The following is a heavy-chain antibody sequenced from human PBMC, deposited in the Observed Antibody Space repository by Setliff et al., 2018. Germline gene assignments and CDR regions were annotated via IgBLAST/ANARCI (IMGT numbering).Heavy chain of an antibody. CDR2: IYTSGSSGST. CDR3: ARGVSGVSWTPRY. J-gene: IGHJ4*02. CDR1: GDSMSNNH. V-gene: IGHV4-4*08. Sequence: PSETLSLTCTVSGDSMSNNHWTWIRQPPGKGLEWIGYIYTSGSSGSTNYNSSLKSRVTISLDMSKNQFSLQLTSLTAADTAVYYGARGVSGVSWTPRYWGRGTLVTVSS. D-gene: IGHD2-15*01.